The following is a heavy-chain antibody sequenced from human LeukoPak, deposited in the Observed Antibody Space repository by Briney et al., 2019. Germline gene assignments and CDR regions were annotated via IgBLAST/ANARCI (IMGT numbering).Heavy chain of an antibody. V-gene: IGHV4-34*01. CDR3: ARATGYYYDSSGYYE. J-gene: IGHJ4*02. CDR2: INHSGST. Sequence: SETLSLTCAVYGGSFSGYYWSWIRQPPGKGLEWIGEINHSGSTNYNPSLKSRVTISVDTSKNQFSLQLSSVTAADTAVYYCARATGYYYDSSGYYEWGQGTLVTVSS. CDR1: GGSFSGYY. D-gene: IGHD3-22*01.